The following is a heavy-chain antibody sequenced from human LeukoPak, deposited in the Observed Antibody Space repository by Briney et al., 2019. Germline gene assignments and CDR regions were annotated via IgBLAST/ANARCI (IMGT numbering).Heavy chain of an antibody. Sequence: GASVKVSCKASGYTFTSYYMHWVRQAPGQGLEWMGGIIPIFGTANYAQKFQGRVTITADESTSTAYMELSSLRSEDTAVYYCASLQRSYDFWSGYHYYYYYMDVWGKGTTVTVSS. CDR3: ASLQRSYDFWSGYHYYYYYMDV. V-gene: IGHV1-69*13. CDR2: IIPIFGTA. D-gene: IGHD3-3*01. CDR1: GYTFTSYY. J-gene: IGHJ6*03.